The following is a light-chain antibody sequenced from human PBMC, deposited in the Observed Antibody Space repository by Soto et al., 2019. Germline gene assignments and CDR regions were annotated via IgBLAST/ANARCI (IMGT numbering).Light chain of an antibody. Sequence: DIQMTQSPSSLSASIGDRVTITCQASQDINNYLNWYQQKPGKAPELLIYDASRLETGVPSRFSGSGSGTDFTFTISSLQPEDIATYYCQQYDYFFMYTFGQGTKLEIK. CDR3: QQYDYFFMYT. CDR2: DAS. V-gene: IGKV1-33*01. CDR1: QDINNY. J-gene: IGKJ2*01.